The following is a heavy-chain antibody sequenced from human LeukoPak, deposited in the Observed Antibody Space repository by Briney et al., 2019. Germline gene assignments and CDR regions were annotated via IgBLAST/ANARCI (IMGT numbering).Heavy chain of an antibody. V-gene: IGHV4-39*01. D-gene: IGHD1-14*01. CDR3: ARQFTIRKASFDS. CDR1: GGSISSSSYY. CDR2: FYYSGST. Sequence: PSETLSLTCTVSGGSISSSSYYWGWIRQPPGKEMEWIGSFYYSGSTYYNPSPKSRVTISVDTSKNQFSLKLSSVTAADTAVYYCARQFTIRKASFDSWGQGTLVTVSS. J-gene: IGHJ4*02.